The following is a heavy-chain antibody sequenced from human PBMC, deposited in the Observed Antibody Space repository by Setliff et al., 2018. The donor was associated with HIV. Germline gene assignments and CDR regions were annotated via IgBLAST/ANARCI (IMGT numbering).Heavy chain of an antibody. J-gene: IGHJ3*01. V-gene: IGHV3-15*01. D-gene: IGHD2-21*01. Sequence: GGSLRLSCVVSGIPFSTAWMTWVRQAPGKGLEWVGRIKDKANGAAIDYGAPVKGRFTISRDDSKDTLFLEMRNLKAEDTGVYYCAADFLFLWFGFWGQGTKVTV. CDR2: IKDKANGAAI. CDR1: GIPFSTAW. CDR3: AADFLFLWFGF.